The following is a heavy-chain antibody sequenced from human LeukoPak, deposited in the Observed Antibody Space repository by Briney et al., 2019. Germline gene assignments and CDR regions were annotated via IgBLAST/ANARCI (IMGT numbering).Heavy chain of an antibody. CDR2: ISGSGGST. D-gene: IGHD3-22*01. V-gene: IGHV3-23*01. Sequence: QPGGSLRLSCAASGFTFSSYAMSWVRQAPGKGLEWVLAISGSGGSTYYADSVRGRFTISRDNSKNTVYLQMNSLRAEDTAVYYCAKRYYSDSSGYLGSLNYWGQGTLVTVSS. J-gene: IGHJ4*02. CDR1: GFTFSSYA. CDR3: AKRYYSDSSGYLGSLNY.